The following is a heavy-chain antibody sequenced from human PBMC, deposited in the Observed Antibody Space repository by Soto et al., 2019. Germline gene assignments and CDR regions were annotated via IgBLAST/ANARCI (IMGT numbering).Heavy chain of an antibody. V-gene: IGHV1-69*12. CDR2: IIPIFSTA. J-gene: IGHJ6*02. D-gene: IGHD3-16*01. CDR3: ARHLGGNHYYYGMDV. CDR1: GGTFSSYA. Sequence: QVQLVQSGAEVKKPGSSVKVSCKASGGTFSSYAISWVRQAPGQGLEWMGGIIPIFSTADYAQKFQGRVTLTADESTSTAYMDLSSLRSEDTAVYYCARHLGGNHYYYGMDVWGQGTTVTVSS.